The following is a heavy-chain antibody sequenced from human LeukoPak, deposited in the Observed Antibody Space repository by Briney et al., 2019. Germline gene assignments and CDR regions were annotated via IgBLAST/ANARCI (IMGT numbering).Heavy chain of an antibody. Sequence: SETLSLTCTVSGGSVSSSSYYWGWIRQPPGKGLEWIGSIYYSGSTYYNPSLKSRVTISVDTSKNQFSLKLSSVTAADTAVYYCARLGDGDYVSYWGQGTLVTVSS. V-gene: IGHV4-39*01. J-gene: IGHJ4*02. D-gene: IGHD4-17*01. CDR1: GGSVSSSSYY. CDR3: ARLGDGDYVSY. CDR2: IYYSGST.